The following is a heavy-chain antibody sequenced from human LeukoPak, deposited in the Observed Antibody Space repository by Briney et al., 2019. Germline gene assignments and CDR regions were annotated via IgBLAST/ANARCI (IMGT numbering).Heavy chain of an antibody. J-gene: IGHJ4*02. V-gene: IGHV3-23*01. D-gene: IGHD4-17*01. CDR2: ISGSGGST. Sequence: GGSLRLSCAASGFTFSSYAMSWVRQAPGKGLEWVPAISGSGGSTYYADSVKGRFTISRDNSKNTLYLQMNSLRAEDTAVYYCARDYGDYGFDYWGQGTLVTVSS. CDR1: GFTFSSYA. CDR3: ARDYGDYGFDY.